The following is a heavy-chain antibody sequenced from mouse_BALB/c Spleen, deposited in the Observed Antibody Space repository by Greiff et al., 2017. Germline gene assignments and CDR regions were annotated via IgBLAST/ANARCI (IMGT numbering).Heavy chain of an antibody. D-gene: IGHD1-1*01. CDR2: IDPANGNT. J-gene: IGHJ2*01. V-gene: IGHV14-3*02. Sequence: EVQLQQSGAELVKPGASVKLSCTASGFNIKDTYMHWVKQRPEQGLEWIGRIDPANGNTKYDPKFQGKATITADTSSNTAYLQLSSLTSEDTAVYYCARSYYYGSSYYFDYWGQGTTLTVSS. CDR3: ARSYYYGSSYYFDY. CDR1: GFNIKDTY.